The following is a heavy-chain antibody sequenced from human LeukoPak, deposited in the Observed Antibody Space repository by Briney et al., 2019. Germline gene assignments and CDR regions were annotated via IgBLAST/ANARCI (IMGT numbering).Heavy chain of an antibody. D-gene: IGHD6-19*01. V-gene: IGHV4-4*07. CDR1: GGSMSNYY. J-gene: IGHJ5*01. CDR2: IYSSGST. CDR3: ARVGSQTGYSSAWYDS. Sequence: SETLSLTCTVSGGSMSNYYWSWIRQPAGEGLEWNGRIYSSGSTNYNHSLKSRVTLSVDTSKNQFSLQLNSVTAADTAVYYCARVGSQTGYSSAWYDSWGQGTLVTVSS.